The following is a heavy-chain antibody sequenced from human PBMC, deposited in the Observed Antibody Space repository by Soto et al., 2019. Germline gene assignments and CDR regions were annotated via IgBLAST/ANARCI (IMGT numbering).Heavy chain of an antibody. Sequence: GGSLRLSCAASGFTFSSYVMHWVRQSPGKGLEWVAVISYDGSNKYYADSVKGRFTISRDNSKNTLYLQMNSLRAEDTAVYYCAKDRAPYSSSSYFDYWGQGTLVTVSS. CDR1: GFTFSSYV. CDR2: ISYDGSNK. J-gene: IGHJ4*02. CDR3: AKDRAPYSSSSYFDY. D-gene: IGHD6-6*01. V-gene: IGHV3-30*18.